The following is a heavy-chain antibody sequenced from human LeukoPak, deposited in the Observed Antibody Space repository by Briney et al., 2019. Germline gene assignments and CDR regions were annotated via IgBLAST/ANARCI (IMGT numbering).Heavy chain of an antibody. CDR1: GFTFNAYA. CDR3: VRDTGSGWDFDY. V-gene: IGHV3-43*02. Sequence: GGSQRLSCAASGFTFNAYAIHWVRQAPGKGLEWVSLVKGDGVTTDYANSVKGRFTVSRDNSKNSLYLQMSNLRTEDTALYYCVRDTGSGWDFDYWGQGTLVTVSS. D-gene: IGHD6-19*01. CDR2: VKGDGVTT. J-gene: IGHJ4*02.